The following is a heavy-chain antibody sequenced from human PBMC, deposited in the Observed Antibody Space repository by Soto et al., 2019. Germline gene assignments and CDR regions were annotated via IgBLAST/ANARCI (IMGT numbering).Heavy chain of an antibody. V-gene: IGHV3-33*01. D-gene: IGHD2-8*01. CDR3: VREGADFRMGDAFDI. CDR1: GFTFSTYG. CDR2: TWFDGSKK. J-gene: IGHJ3*02. Sequence: GGSLRLSCAASGFTFSTYGMHWVRQAPGKGLEWVAVTWFDGSKKNYAESVRGRLTISRDNSKNTLYLQMNTLRAEDTAVYYCVREGADFRMGDAFDIWGQGTRVTVSS.